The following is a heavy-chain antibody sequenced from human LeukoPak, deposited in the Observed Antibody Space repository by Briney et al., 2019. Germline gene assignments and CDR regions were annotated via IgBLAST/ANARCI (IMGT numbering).Heavy chain of an antibody. J-gene: IGHJ4*02. CDR1: GGTFTSYG. CDR2: ISAYNGNT. V-gene: IGHV1-18*01. Sequence: ASVKVSCKASGGTFTSYGISWVRQAPGQGLEWMGWISAYNGNTNYAQKVQGRVTMTIDTSTTTGYMELRSLRSDDTAVYYCARLVDDDSGTYWFYFDSWGQGTLVTVSS. D-gene: IGHD1-26*01. CDR3: ARLVDDDSGTYWFYFDS.